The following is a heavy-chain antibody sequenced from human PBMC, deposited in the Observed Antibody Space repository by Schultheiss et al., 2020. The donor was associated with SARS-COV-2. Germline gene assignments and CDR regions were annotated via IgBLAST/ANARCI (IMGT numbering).Heavy chain of an antibody. CDR2: INHSGST. Sequence: SQTLSLTCTVSGGSISSSSYYWGWIRQPPGKGLEWIGEINHSGSTNYNPSLKSRVTMSVDTSKNQFSLKLSSVTAADTAVYYCARGHGFWSGYSLHWGQGTLVTVSS. CDR3: ARGHGFWSGYSLH. V-gene: IGHV4-39*07. CDR1: GGSISSSSYY. J-gene: IGHJ4*02. D-gene: IGHD3-3*01.